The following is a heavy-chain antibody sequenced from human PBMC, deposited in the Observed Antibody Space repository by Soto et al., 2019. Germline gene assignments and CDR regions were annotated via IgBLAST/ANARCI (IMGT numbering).Heavy chain of an antibody. CDR2: IIPMVTVT. D-gene: IGHD2-2*01. V-gene: IGHV1-69*02. CDR1: GGTFNTYT. Sequence: QVHLIQSGAAVKKPGSSVKVSCKAAGGTFNTYTLIWVRQAPGHGLEWMGRIIPMVTVTNSAQKFQGRLTLTADKSTGTAVMELTSLRSDDTAVYYCSIGSWSAETFDVWGQGTMVTVSS. CDR3: SIGSWSAETFDV. J-gene: IGHJ3*01.